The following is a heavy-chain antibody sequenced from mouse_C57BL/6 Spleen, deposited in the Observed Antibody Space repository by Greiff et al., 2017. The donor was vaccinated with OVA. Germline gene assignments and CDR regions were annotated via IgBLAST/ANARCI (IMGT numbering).Heavy chain of an antibody. CDR1: GYAFTNYL. Sequence: VQGVESGAELVRPGTSVKVSCKASGYAFTNYLIEWVKQRPGQGLEWIGVINPGSGGTNYNEKFKGKATLTADKSSSTAYMQLSSLTSEVSAVYFCAIKNYGSSYYFDYWGQGTTLTVSS. CDR2: INPGSGGT. J-gene: IGHJ2*01. D-gene: IGHD1-1*01. CDR3: AIKNYGSSYYFDY. V-gene: IGHV1-54*01.